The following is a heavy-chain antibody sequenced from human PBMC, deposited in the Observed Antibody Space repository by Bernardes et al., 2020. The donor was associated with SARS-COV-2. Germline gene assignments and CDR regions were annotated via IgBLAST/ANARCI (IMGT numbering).Heavy chain of an antibody. Sequence: ETLSLTCTVSGGSISRSSYYWGWIRQPPGKGLEWIGRIYYSGSTYYNPSLKSRVTISVHTSKNQFSLKLSSVTAADTAVYYCASQTGPGYYDSSGYYQGWFDPWGQGTLVTVSS. CDR1: GGSISRSSYY. V-gene: IGHV4-39*01. CDR2: IYYSGST. D-gene: IGHD3-22*01. CDR3: ASQTGPGYYDSSGYYQGWFDP. J-gene: IGHJ5*02.